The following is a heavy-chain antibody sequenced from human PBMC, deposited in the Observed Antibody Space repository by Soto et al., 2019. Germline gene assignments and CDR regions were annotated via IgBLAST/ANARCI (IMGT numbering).Heavy chain of an antibody. CDR3: ARDWGLGYCSGGSCYSSVAWFDP. V-gene: IGHV4-31*03. CDR2: IYYSGST. CDR1: DGSISSGGYY. D-gene: IGHD2-15*01. Sequence: SETQSLTCTVSDGSISSGGYYWSWIRQHPGKGLEWIGYIYYSGSTYYNPSLKSRVTISVDTSKNQFSLKLSSVTAADTAVYYCARDWGLGYCSGGSCYSSVAWFDPWGQGTLVTVSS. J-gene: IGHJ5*02.